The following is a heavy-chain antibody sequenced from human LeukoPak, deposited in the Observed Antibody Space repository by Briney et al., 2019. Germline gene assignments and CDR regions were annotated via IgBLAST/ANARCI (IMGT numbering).Heavy chain of an antibody. Sequence: SGPTLVNPTQTLTLSCTFSGFSLSTRGVGVGWIRQPPGKALEWLALIYWNDDNRYSPSLKSRLTITKDTSKNQVVLTMTNMDPVDTARYYCAHGSGWLYDYWGQGTLVTVSS. D-gene: IGHD6-19*01. V-gene: IGHV2-5*01. CDR3: AHGSGWLYDY. CDR1: GFSLSTRGVG. J-gene: IGHJ4*02. CDR2: IYWNDDN.